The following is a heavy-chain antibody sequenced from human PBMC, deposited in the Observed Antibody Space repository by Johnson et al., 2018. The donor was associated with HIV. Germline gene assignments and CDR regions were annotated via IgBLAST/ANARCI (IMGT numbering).Heavy chain of an antibody. Sequence: VQLVESGGGLVQPGGSLRLSCAASGFTFSSYLMSWVRQAPGKGLEWVANIKKDGSEQSYADSVRGRFTISRDNSKNTLYLQMNRLRDEDTAVYYCAKDEYSGSFDSAFDIWGQGTMVTVSS. CDR1: GFTFSSYL. J-gene: IGHJ3*02. V-gene: IGHV3-7*01. CDR3: AKDEYSGSFDSAFDI. D-gene: IGHD1-26*01. CDR2: IKKDGSEQ.